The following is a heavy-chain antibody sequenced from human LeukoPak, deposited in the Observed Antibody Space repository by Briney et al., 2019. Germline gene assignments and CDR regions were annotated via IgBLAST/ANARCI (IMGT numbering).Heavy chain of an antibody. D-gene: IGHD5-24*01. Sequence: SQTLSLTCAISGDSVSSNSAAWNWIRQSPSRGLEWLGRTYYRSKWYNDYAVSVKSRITINPDTSKNQSSLQLNSVTPEDTAVYYCARENGEMATIGADFDYWGQGTLVTVSS. J-gene: IGHJ4*02. CDR2: TYYRSKWYN. CDR3: ARENGEMATIGADFDY. V-gene: IGHV6-1*01. CDR1: GDSVSSNSAA.